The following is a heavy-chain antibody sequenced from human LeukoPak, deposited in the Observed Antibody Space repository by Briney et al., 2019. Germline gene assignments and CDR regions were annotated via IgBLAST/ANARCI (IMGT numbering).Heavy chain of an antibody. V-gene: IGHV3-48*03. CDR2: ISSSGSTI. CDR1: GFTFSSYE. D-gene: IGHD6-19*01. J-gene: IGHJ4*02. Sequence: PGGSLRLSCAASGFTFSSYEMNWVRQAPGKGLEWVSYISSSGSTIYYADSVKGRFTISRDNAKNSLYLQMNSLRAEDTAVYYCARGYSSGWDVGLCFDYWGQGTLVTVSS. CDR3: ARGYSSGWDVGLCFDY.